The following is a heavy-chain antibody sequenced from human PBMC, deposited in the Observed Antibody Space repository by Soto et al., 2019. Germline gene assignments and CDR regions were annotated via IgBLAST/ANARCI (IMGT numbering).Heavy chain of an antibody. Sequence: PGGSLRLSCAASGFTFSSYAVHWVRQAPGKGLEWVAVISYDGSNKYYADSVKGRFTISRDNSKNTLYLQMNSLRAEDTAVYYCARALVLPLAGAYGMDVWGQGTTVTVSS. CDR3: ARALVLPLAGAYGMDV. CDR2: ISYDGSNK. J-gene: IGHJ6*02. V-gene: IGHV3-30-3*01. CDR1: GFTFSSYA. D-gene: IGHD3-9*01.